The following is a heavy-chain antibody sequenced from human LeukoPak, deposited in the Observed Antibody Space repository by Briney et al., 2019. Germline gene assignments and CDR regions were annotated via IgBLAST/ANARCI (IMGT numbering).Heavy chain of an antibody. D-gene: IGHD2-2*02. Sequence: PGGSLRLSCAASGFTFSSYWMYWVRQAPGKGLEWVSGINWNGGTIGYADSVKGRFTISGDNAKNSLYLQMNSLRAEDTALYYCARYGFYCSSTSCYIFDNWGQGTLVTVSS. V-gene: IGHV3-20*04. CDR1: GFTFSSYW. J-gene: IGHJ4*02. CDR3: ARYGFYCSSTSCYIFDN. CDR2: INWNGGTI.